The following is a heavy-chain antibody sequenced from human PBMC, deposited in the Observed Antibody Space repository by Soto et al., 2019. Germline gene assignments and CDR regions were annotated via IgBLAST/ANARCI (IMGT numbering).Heavy chain of an antibody. Sequence: SETLSLTCTVSGGSISSGGYYWSWIRQPPGKGLEWIGYIFYSGSTYYNPSLKSRITISVDTSKNQFSLKLSSVTAADTAVYYCARRDLDDNHWFDPWGQGTLVTVSS. J-gene: IGHJ5*02. CDR1: GGSISSGGYY. V-gene: IGHV4-30-4*01. D-gene: IGHD1-1*01. CDR3: ARRDLDDNHWFDP. CDR2: IFYSGST.